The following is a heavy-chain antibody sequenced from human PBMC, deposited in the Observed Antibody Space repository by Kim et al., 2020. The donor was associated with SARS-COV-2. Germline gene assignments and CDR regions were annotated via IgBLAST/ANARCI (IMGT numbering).Heavy chain of an antibody. J-gene: IGHJ6*02. V-gene: IGHV3-13*01. CDR3: ARYGDYGVDV. CDR2: IGIVGDT. D-gene: IGHD2-8*01. CDR1: GFTFSTYD. Sequence: GRSLRLSCAASGFTFSTYDMLWVRQAAGKGLEWVSAIGIVGDTYYPGSVKGRFTASRENAKNSLYLQMNSLRAGDTAVYYCARYGDYGVDVWGQGTTVTVSS.